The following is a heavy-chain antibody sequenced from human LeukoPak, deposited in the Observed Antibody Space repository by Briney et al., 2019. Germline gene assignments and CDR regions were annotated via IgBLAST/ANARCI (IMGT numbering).Heavy chain of an antibody. D-gene: IGHD3-10*01. CDR3: ARQTVLWFGESRPKGFDY. Sequence: SETLSLTCTVSGGSISSSSYYWGWIRQPPGKGLEWIGSIYYSGSTYYNPSLKSRVTISVDTSKNQCSLKLSSVTAADTAVYYCARQTVLWFGESRPKGFDYWGQGTLVTVSS. CDR2: IYYSGST. CDR1: GGSISSSSYY. V-gene: IGHV4-39*01. J-gene: IGHJ4*02.